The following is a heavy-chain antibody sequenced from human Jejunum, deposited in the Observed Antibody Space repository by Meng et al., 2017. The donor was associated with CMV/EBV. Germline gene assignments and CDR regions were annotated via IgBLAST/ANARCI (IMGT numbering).Heavy chain of an antibody. V-gene: IGHV3-23*01. Sequence: TFRGYGMIWVRQAPGEGLEWVSSITGTGGSTYYADSVKGRFTISRDNSKNTLYLQMDSLRDEDTAVYYCAKCPPRYSGSTYYLDYWGQGTLVTVSS. CDR3: AKCPPRYSGSTYYLDY. CDR2: ITGTGGST. CDR1: TFRGYG. J-gene: IGHJ4*02. D-gene: IGHD1-26*01.